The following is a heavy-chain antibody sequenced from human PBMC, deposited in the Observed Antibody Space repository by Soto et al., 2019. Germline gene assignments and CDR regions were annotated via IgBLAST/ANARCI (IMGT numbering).Heavy chain of an antibody. D-gene: IGHD6-6*01. J-gene: IGHJ4*02. CDR1: GGSISSYY. CDR3: ARLDSSSSFFDY. V-gene: IGHV4-59*08. Sequence: SETLSLTCTVSGGSISSYYWSWIRQPPGKGLEWIGYISYSGSTNYNPSLKSRVTISVDTSKNQFSLKLSSVTAADTAVYYCARLDSSSSFFDYWGQGTLVTVSS. CDR2: ISYSGST.